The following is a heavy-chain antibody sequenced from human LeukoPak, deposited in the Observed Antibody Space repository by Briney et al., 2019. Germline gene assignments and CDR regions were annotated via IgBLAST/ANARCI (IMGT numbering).Heavy chain of an antibody. V-gene: IGHV3-30*02. CDR3: AKDLSITIFGVVPVTPSYYFDY. CDR2: IRYDGSNK. J-gene: IGHJ4*02. CDR1: GFTFSSYG. D-gene: IGHD3-3*01. Sequence: GGSLRLSCAASGFTFSSYGMHWVRQAPGKGLEWVAFIRYDGSNKYYADSVKGRFTISRDNSKNTLYLQMNSLRAEDTAVYYCAKDLSITIFGVVPVTPSYYFDYWGQGTLVTVSS.